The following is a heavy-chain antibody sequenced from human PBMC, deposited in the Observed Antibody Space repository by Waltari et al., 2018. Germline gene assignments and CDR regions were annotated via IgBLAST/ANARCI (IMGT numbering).Heavy chain of an antibody. V-gene: IGHV2-70*01. J-gene: IGHJ4*02. D-gene: IGHD3-22*01. Sequence: QVTLRESGPALVKPTQTLTLTCTFSGFSLSTSGMCVSWIRQPPGKALEWLALIDWADDKYYNTSLKTRLTIPKDTSKNQVVLTMTNMDPVDTATYYCARLYDSSGYFSYYFDSWGQGTLVTVSS. CDR2: IDWADDK. CDR3: ARLYDSSGYFSYYFDS. CDR1: GFSLSTSGMC.